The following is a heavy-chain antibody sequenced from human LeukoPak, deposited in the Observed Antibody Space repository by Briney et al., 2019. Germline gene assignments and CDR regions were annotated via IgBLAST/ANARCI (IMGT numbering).Heavy chain of an antibody. Sequence: SEILSLTCTVSGVSISGYYYNWIRQPPGKGLEWIGYIYYSGSTNYNPSLKSRVTMSLDTSKNQFSLMLSSVTTADTAVYYCARSVVTLYWYFDLWGRGTLVTVSS. CDR2: IYYSGST. CDR1: GVSISGYY. CDR3: ARSVVTLYWYFDL. D-gene: IGHD4-23*01. V-gene: IGHV4-59*01. J-gene: IGHJ2*01.